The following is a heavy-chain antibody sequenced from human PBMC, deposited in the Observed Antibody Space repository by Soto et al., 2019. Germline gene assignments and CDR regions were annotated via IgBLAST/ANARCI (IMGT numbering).Heavy chain of an antibody. Sequence: EVQLLESGGGLVQPGGSLRLSCAVSGFTFSSYAMSWVRQAPGKGLEWVSGISGGGGATYYADSVKGRFTISRDNSWNTLFLQINSLRAEDTAVYYCAKDWGHINWGQGTLVTVSS. V-gene: IGHV3-23*01. CDR2: ISGGGGAT. J-gene: IGHJ4*02. D-gene: IGHD3-16*01. CDR1: GFTFSSYA. CDR3: AKDWGHIN.